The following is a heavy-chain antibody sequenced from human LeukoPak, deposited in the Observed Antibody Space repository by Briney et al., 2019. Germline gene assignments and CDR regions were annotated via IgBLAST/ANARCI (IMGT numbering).Heavy chain of an antibody. Sequence: PSETLSLTCTVSGGSISSYYWSWIRQPPGKGLEWIGYIYYSGSTNYNPSLKSRVTISVDTSKNQFSLKLSSVTAADTAVYYCAREWFYGSGSYIYWGQGTLVTVSS. J-gene: IGHJ4*02. CDR1: GGSISSYY. CDR2: IYYSGST. V-gene: IGHV4-59*12. CDR3: AREWFYGSGSYIY. D-gene: IGHD3-10*01.